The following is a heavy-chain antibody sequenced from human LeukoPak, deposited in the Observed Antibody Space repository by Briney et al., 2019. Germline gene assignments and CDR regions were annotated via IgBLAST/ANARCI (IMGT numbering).Heavy chain of an antibody. J-gene: IGHJ4*02. Sequence: KPGGSLRLSCAASGFTFSSYSMNWVRQAPGKGLEWVSSISGSSSVIYYADSVKGRFTISRDNAKNSLYLQMNSPRAEDTAVYYCARTIATDVRYFDYWGQGTLVTVSS. CDR2: ISGSSSVI. V-gene: IGHV3-21*06. CDR1: GFTFSSYS. D-gene: IGHD6-13*01. CDR3: ARTIATDVRYFDY.